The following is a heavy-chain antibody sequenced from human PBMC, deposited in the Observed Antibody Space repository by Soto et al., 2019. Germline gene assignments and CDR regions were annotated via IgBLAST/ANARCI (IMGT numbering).Heavy chain of an antibody. CDR1: GFTFSSYG. CDR3: ASSRGGWELIH. J-gene: IGHJ4*02. CDR2: RWSDGTTI. D-gene: IGHD1-26*01. V-gene: IGHV3-33*01. Sequence: QVHLVESGGAVVQPGRSLRLSCAASGFTFSSYGMHWVRQAPGKGLEWVAVRWSDGTTIFYADSMKGRFRISRDNPKNTFYLHMSSLRVGESALYYLASSRGGWELIHWGQGTLVPVSS.